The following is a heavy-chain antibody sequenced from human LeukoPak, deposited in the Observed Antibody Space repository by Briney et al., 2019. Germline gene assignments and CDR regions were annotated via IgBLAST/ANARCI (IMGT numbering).Heavy chain of an antibody. Sequence: PSETLSLTCAAYGGSFSGYYWSWIRQPPGKGLEWIGEINHSGSTNYNPSLKSRVTISVDTSKNQFPLKLSSVTVADTAVYYCASWGYYGSGSYIPGVFDYYYYGMDVWGQGTTVTVSS. D-gene: IGHD3-10*01. J-gene: IGHJ6*02. CDR1: GGSFSGYY. V-gene: IGHV4-34*01. CDR3: ASWGYYGSGSYIPGVFDYYYYGMDV. CDR2: INHSGST.